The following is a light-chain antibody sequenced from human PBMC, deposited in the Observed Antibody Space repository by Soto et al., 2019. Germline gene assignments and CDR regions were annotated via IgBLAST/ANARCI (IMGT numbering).Light chain of an antibody. V-gene: IGKV3-20*01. CDR3: QQYGRSPFA. Sequence: EVGLPQFPGTRSLAQGARAAPSGRPSRPVTNNNLPGYQQRPGQAPRLLIYGTSGRPGGIPERFSGSGSGTDFTLTISRLEPEDFAVYYCQQYGRSPFAFGPGTRLDI. CDR2: GTS. J-gene: IGKJ3*01. CDR1: RPVTNNN.